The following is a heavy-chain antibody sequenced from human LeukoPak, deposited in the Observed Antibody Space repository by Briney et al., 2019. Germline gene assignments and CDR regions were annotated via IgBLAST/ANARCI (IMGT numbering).Heavy chain of an antibody. D-gene: IGHD4-23*01. Sequence: ASVKVSCKASGYTFTSYDINWVRQATGQGLEWMGWMNPNSGNTGYAQKFQGRVTMTRNTSISTAYMELSSLRSEDTAVYYCARDMSTRVTPISYAIDVWGQGTMVTVSS. V-gene: IGHV1-8*01. CDR2: MNPNSGNT. CDR3: ARDMSTRVTPISYAIDV. J-gene: IGHJ3*01. CDR1: GYTFTSYD.